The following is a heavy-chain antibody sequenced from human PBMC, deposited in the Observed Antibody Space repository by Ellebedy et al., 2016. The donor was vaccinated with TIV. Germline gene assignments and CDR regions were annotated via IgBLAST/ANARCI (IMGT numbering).Heavy chain of an antibody. CDR3: AGRSGTYSEGFDI. CDR1: GFTFSSYA. CDR2: ITGSGDGGRT. J-gene: IGHJ3*02. D-gene: IGHD1-26*01. Sequence: GGSLRLXXAASGFTFSSYAMSWVRQAPGKGLEWLSAITGSGDGGRTYSADSVKGRFTISRDNSKNTLYLQMNSLRAEDTAVYYCAGRSGTYSEGFDIWGQGTMVNVSS. V-gene: IGHV3-23*01.